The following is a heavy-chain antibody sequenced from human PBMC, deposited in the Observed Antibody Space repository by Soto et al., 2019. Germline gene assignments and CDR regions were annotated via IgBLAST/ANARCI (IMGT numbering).Heavy chain of an antibody. CDR1: GWSFSGNY. CDR3: ARGIIPSRGVYGF. D-gene: IGHD3-3*01. J-gene: IGHJ4*02. V-gene: IGHV4-34*01. Sequence: SETLSLTCAVYGWSFSGNYWTWIRQPPGKGLEWIAEINHSGSNNYNPSLRNRVTISVDTAKSQFSLRLDSVTAADTAVYYCARGIIPSRGVYGFWGKGTQVTVSS. CDR2: INHSGSN.